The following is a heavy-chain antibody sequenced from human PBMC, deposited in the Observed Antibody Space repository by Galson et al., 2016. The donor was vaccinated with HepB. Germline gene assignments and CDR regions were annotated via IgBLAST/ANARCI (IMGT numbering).Heavy chain of an antibody. V-gene: IGHV1-18*01. Sequence: SVKVSCKASGYSFSSYGISWVRQAPGQGLVWLGWISTFNGYTKYAQKLQGRVTMTTDTSTSTAYMELRSLRDEDTAVYYCARHFGGFIMDDYWGQGTLVTVSS. J-gene: IGHJ4*02. CDR1: GYSFSSYG. CDR2: ISTFNGYT. D-gene: IGHD3-16*02. CDR3: ARHFGGFIMDDY.